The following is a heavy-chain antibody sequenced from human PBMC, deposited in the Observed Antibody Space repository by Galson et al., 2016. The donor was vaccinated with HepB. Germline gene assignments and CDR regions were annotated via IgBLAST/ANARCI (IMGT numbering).Heavy chain of an antibody. CDR2: ISGSGGST. CDR3: AKDFQWVVKEGASDL. D-gene: IGHD6-19*01. V-gene: IGHV3-23*01. CDR1: GFTISNNY. Sequence: SLRLSCAASGFTISNNYMSWVRQAPGKGLEWVSRISGSGGSTSYADSVKGRFTISRDNSKNTLYLQMTSLRAEDTAVYYCAKDFQWVVKEGASDLWGQGRMVTFSS. J-gene: IGHJ3*01.